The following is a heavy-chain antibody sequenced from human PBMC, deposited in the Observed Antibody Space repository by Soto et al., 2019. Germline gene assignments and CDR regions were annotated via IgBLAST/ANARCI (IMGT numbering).Heavy chain of an antibody. V-gene: IGHV3-74*01. Sequence: EVQLVESGGGLVPPGGSVRLSCAASGFIFKMYWMQWVRQSPGKGLVWISRIYNDGTYSDYADSVRGRFTISRDNVNDTLHLQMNNLRAEDSGLYYCTRGPRPISTGTGAYWGQGTQVTVSS. CDR2: IYNDGTYS. CDR1: GFIFKMYW. CDR3: TRGPRPISTGTGAY. D-gene: IGHD3-10*01. J-gene: IGHJ4*02.